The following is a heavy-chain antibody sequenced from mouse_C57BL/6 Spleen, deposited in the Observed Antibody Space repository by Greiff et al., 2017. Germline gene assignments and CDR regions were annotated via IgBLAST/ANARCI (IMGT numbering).Heavy chain of an antibody. CDR2: IDPENGDT. Sequence: VQLQQPGAELVRPGASVKLSCTASGFNIKDDYMHWVKQRPEQGLEWIGWIDPENGDTEYAAKFQGKATITADTSSNTAYLQLSSLTSADTAVYYCTTTVVAFDYWGQGTTLTVSS. J-gene: IGHJ2*01. CDR1: GFNIKDDY. V-gene: IGHV14-4*01. D-gene: IGHD1-1*01. CDR3: TTTVVAFDY.